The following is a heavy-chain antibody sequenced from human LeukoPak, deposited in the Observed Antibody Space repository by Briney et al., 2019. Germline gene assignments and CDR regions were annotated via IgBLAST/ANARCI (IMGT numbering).Heavy chain of an antibody. CDR1: GGTFSSYG. V-gene: IGHV1-18*01. CDR2: ISVYNGNT. D-gene: IGHD4-17*01. Sequence: ASVKVSCKASGGTFSSYGISWVRQAPGQGLEWMGWISVYNGNTNYAQKLQGRVTMTTDTSTSTAYMELRSLRSDDTAVYYCARDRVLTTIYYYYYGMDVWGQGTTVTVSS. J-gene: IGHJ6*02. CDR3: ARDRVLTTIYYYYYGMDV.